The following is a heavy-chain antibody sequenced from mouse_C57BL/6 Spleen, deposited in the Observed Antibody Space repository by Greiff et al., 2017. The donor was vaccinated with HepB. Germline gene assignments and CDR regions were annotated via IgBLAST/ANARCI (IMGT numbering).Heavy chain of an antibody. CDR2: IYPGSGNT. Sequence: SGPELVKPGASVKISCKASGYSFTSYYIHWVKQRPGQGLEWIGWIYPGSGNTKYNEKFKGKATLTADTSSSTAYMQLSSLTSEDSAVYYCARGTFYAMDYWGQGTSVTVSS. V-gene: IGHV1-66*01. J-gene: IGHJ4*01. CDR1: GYSFTSYY. CDR3: ARGTFYAMDY.